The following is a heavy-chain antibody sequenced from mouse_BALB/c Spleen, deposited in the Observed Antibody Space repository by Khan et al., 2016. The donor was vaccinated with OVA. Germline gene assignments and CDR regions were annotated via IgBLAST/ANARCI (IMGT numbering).Heavy chain of an antibody. D-gene: IGHD2-4*01. Sequence: VQLHQSGPELMKPGASVKLSCQSSGYSFTSSYIHWVMPRPGQSLALIGYLDPFSVGTTYNQKFKGKATLTVDKSSRTAYIQLRNLTSEGSADYDCTRRDYCAWFTNWGQGTMVTVSA. J-gene: IGHJ3*01. CDR3: TRRDYCAWFTN. CDR1: GYSFTSSY. V-gene: IGHV1-42*01. CDR2: LDPFSVGT.